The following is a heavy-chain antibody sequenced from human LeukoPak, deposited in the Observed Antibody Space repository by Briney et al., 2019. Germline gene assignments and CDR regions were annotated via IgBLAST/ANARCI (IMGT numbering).Heavy chain of an antibody. CDR3: ARGGDIVLMVYADYYGMDV. D-gene: IGHD2-8*01. CDR1: GYTFTSYD. V-gene: IGHV1-8*01. J-gene: IGHJ6*02. Sequence: ASVKVSCKASGYTFTSYDINWVRQATGQGLEWMGWMNPNSGNTGYAQKFQGRVTMTRNTSISTAYMELSSLRSEDTAVCYCARGGDIVLMVYADYYGMDVWGQGTTVTVSS. CDR2: MNPNSGNT.